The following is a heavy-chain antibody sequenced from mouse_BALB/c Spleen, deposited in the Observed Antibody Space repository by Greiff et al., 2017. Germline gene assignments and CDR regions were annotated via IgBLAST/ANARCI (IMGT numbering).Heavy chain of an antibody. Sequence: DVKLVESGGGLVQPGGSMKLSCVASGFTFSSYWMSWVRQSPEKGLEWVAEIRLKSDNYATHYAESVKGKFTISRDDSKSRLYLQMSSLRAEDTGIYYCTVSSGSTYDYWGQGTTLTVSS. CDR1: GFTFSSYW. V-gene: IGHV6-3*01. J-gene: IGHJ2*01. CDR3: TVSSGSTYDY. D-gene: IGHD3-1*01. CDR2: IRLKSDNYAT.